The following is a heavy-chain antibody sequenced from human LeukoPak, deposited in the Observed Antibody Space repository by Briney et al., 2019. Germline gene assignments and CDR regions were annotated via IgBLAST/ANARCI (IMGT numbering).Heavy chain of an antibody. CDR2: IYPGDFET. CDR3: ARPNYGDYVEDY. V-gene: IGHV5-51*01. CDR1: GYSFTYYH. Sequence: PGEALQISSQAPGYSFTYYHIGWVRPMPGKGREWMGIIYPGDFETRNSPPFQGRATIPAEKTISTAYLQWSSLKASDTGMYYCARPNYGDYVEDYWGQGTLVTVSS. J-gene: IGHJ4*02. D-gene: IGHD4-17*01.